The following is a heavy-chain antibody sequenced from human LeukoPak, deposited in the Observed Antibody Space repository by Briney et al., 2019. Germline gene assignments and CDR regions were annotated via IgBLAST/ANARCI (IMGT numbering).Heavy chain of an antibody. V-gene: IGHV3-23*01. Sequence: SGGSLRLSCAASGFTFSSYAMSWVRQAPGKGLEWVSGISGSGGGTYYADSVKGRFTISRDNSKNTLYLQMNSLGAEDTAVYYCAKVIYYYDSSGYRRPSWFDPWGQGTLVTVSS. CDR2: ISGSGGGT. CDR1: GFTFSSYA. J-gene: IGHJ5*02. D-gene: IGHD3-22*01. CDR3: AKVIYYYDSSGYRRPSWFDP.